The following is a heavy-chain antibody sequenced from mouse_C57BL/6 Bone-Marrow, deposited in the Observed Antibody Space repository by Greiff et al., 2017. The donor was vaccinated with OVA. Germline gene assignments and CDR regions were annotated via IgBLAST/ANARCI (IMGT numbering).Heavy chain of an antibody. D-gene: IGHD2-2*01. CDR3: TTSGGYHFDY. CDR2: IDPENGDT. J-gene: IGHJ2*01. CDR1: GFNIKDDY. V-gene: IGHV14-4*01. Sequence: VQLQQSGAELVRPGASVKLSCTASGFNIKDDYMHWVKQRPEQGLEWIGWIDPENGDTEYASPFQGKATITADTSSNTAYLQLSSLTSEDTAVYYCTTSGGYHFDYWGQGTTLTVSS.